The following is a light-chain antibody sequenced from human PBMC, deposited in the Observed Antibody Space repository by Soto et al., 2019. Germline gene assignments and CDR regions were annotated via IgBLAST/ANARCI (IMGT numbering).Light chain of an antibody. CDR3: HKYSSAPWT. CDR1: QSIRNY. CDR2: GAS. V-gene: IGKV1-27*01. Sequence: DIPMTQSPSSLSASVEDRVTITCRATQSIRNYLAWYQQKPGKVPKLLIYGASTLQSGVPSRFSGSGSGTDFTLTITSLQPEDVATYYCHKYSSAPWTFGQGTRVEIK. J-gene: IGKJ1*01.